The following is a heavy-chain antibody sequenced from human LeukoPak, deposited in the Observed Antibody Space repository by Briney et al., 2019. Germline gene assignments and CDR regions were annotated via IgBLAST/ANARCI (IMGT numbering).Heavy chain of an antibody. Sequence: GGSLRLSCAASGFTFSNSAMSWVRQAPGKGLEWVSTLSGSGITTSYADSVKGRFTISRDNSKNTLYLQMNTLRAEDSALYYCAKGIYSSGWSYFDYWGHGTLVTVSS. CDR2: LSGSGITT. CDR1: GFTFSNSA. J-gene: IGHJ4*01. CDR3: AKGIYSSGWSYFDY. V-gene: IGHV3-23*01. D-gene: IGHD6-19*01.